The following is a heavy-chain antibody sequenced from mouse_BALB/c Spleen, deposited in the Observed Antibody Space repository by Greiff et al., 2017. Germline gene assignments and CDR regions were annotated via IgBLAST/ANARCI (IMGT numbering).Heavy chain of an antibody. J-gene: IGHJ1*01. V-gene: IGHV1-7*01. CDR3: ARGVTTATWYFDV. Sequence: VQLQQSGAELAEPGASVKMSCKASGYTFTSYWMHWVKQRPGQGLEWIGYINPSTGYTEYNQKFKDKATLTADKSSSTAYMQLSSLTSEDSAVYYCARGVTTATWYFDVWGAGTTVTVSS. D-gene: IGHD1-2*01. CDR1: GYTFTSYW. CDR2: INPSTGYT.